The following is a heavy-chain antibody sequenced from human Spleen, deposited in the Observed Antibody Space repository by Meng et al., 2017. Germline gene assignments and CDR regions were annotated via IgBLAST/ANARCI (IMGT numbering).Heavy chain of an antibody. D-gene: IGHD6-19*01. CDR2: IYTSGSN. J-gene: IGHJ3*02. V-gene: IGHV4-4*07. CDR1: GGSISSYY. CDR3: ARVGWTDAFDI. Sequence: SETLSLTCTVSGGSISSYYWSWIRQPAGKGLEWIGRIYTSGSNNYNPSLKGRVTLSVDTSKNQFSLKLSSVTAADTAVYYCARVGWTDAFDIWGQGTMVTVSS.